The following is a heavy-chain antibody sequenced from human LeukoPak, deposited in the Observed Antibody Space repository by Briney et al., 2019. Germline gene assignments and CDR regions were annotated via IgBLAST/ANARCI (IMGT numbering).Heavy chain of an antibody. Sequence: SDTLSLTCAVSGYSISSSNWWGWIRPPPGKGLEWIGYIYYSGSTYYNPSLKSRVTMSVDTSKNQFSLKLSSVTAVDTAVYYCARSLVATTGAFDIWGQGTMVTVSS. CDR1: GYSISSSNW. J-gene: IGHJ3*02. CDR3: ARSLVATTGAFDI. CDR2: IYYSGST. V-gene: IGHV4-28*01. D-gene: IGHD5-12*01.